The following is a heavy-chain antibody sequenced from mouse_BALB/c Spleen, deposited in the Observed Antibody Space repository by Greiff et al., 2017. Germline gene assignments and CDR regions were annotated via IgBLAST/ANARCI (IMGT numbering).Heavy chain of an antibody. D-gene: IGHD1-1*01. Sequence: EVQLQQSGAELVKPGASVKLSCTASGFNIKDTYMHWVKQRPEQGLEWIGRIDPASGNTKYDPKFQGKATITADTSSNTAYLQLSSLTSEDTAVYYCARDYSGSSASGFAYWGQGTLVTVSA. J-gene: IGHJ3*01. CDR1: GFNIKDTY. CDR3: ARDYSGSSASGFAY. V-gene: IGHV14-3*02. CDR2: IDPASGNT.